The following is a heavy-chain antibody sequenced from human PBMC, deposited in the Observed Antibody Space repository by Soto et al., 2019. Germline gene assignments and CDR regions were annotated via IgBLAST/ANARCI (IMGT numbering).Heavy chain of an antibody. Sequence: QVQLQASGPGLVKPSDTLSLTCTVSGASISSYYWSWIRQPPGKGLECIGYVYYSGSTNYNPSLKSRVTIAVDTSKNQFTLTLSSVSAADTAMYYCRRDTTPSLWGQGTLVTVS. D-gene: IGHD1-1*01. V-gene: IGHV4-59*01. CDR2: VYYSGST. CDR3: RRDTTPSL. J-gene: IGHJ4*02. CDR1: GASISSYY.